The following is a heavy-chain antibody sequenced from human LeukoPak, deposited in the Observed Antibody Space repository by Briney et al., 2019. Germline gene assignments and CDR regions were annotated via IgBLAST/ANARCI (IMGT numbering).Heavy chain of an antibody. Sequence: GGSLRLSCTASGFTFGDYAMSWVRQAPGKGLEWVGFIRSKAYGGTTEYAASVKGRFTISRDDSKSIAYLQMNSLKTEDTAVYYCTRDLKWELLPNRPPRHDYWGQGTLVTVSS. CDR1: GFTFGDYA. CDR3: TRDLKWELLPNRPPRHDY. D-gene: IGHD1-26*01. CDR2: IRSKAYGGTT. J-gene: IGHJ4*02. V-gene: IGHV3-49*04.